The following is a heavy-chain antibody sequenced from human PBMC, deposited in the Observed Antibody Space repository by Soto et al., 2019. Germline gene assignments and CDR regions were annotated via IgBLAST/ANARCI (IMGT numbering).Heavy chain of an antibody. CDR1: GYTFTNYG. V-gene: IGHV1-18*01. J-gene: IGHJ4*01. CDR3: SRGTSIPASGDY. CDR2: VSAYNGER. D-gene: IGHD6-6*01. Sequence: QVQLVQSGAEVKKPGASVKVSCKASGYTFTNYGINWVRQAPGQRLEWLGWVSAYNGERRYAQRVQARVIMTTDTYTTTAYMELRSLRSADTAVYYCSRGTSIPASGDYWGQGTLVTVSS.